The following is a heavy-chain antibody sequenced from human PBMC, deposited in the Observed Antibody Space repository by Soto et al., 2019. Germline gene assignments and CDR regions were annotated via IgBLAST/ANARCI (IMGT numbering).Heavy chain of an antibody. V-gene: IGHV4-34*01. J-gene: IGHJ6*02. Sequence: SETLSLTCAVYGGSFSGYSWSWIRQPPGKGLEWIGEINHSGSTNYNPSLKSRVTISVDTSKNQFSLKLSSVTAADTAVYYCARGGCGGDCYWDYYGMDVWGQGTTVTVAS. CDR2: INHSGST. CDR3: ARGGCGGDCYWDYYGMDV. CDR1: GGSFSGYS. D-gene: IGHD2-21*02.